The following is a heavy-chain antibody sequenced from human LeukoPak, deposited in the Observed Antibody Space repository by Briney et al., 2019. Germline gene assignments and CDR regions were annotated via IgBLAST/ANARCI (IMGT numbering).Heavy chain of an antibody. CDR3: PTDGPCTNRVCYTDFDY. CDR2: INSDGSNT. V-gene: IGHV3-74*01. J-gene: IGHJ4*02. CDR1: GFTFITSW. D-gene: IGHD2-8*01. Sequence: GGSLRLSCGASGFTFITSWMNWVRQSPGKGLVWVSQINSDGSNTNYADSVKGRFTISRDNAKNTVYLQPNSLRAEDTAVYYCPTDGPCTNRVCYTDFDYWGRGTLVTVSS.